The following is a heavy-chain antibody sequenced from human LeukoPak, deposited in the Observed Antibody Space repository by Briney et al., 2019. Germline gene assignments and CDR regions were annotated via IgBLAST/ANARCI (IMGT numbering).Heavy chain of an antibody. V-gene: IGHV3-23*01. D-gene: IGHD3-16*02. Sequence: GGSLRLSCAASGFTFSSYAMSWVRQAPGKGLEWVSAISGSGGSTYYADSVKGRFTISRDKSKNTLYLQMNSLRAEDTAVYYCAKDVDYIWGSYRYRKGYFDYWGQGTLVTVSS. J-gene: IGHJ4*02. CDR1: GFTFSSYA. CDR3: AKDVDYIWGSYRYRKGYFDY. CDR2: ISGSGGST.